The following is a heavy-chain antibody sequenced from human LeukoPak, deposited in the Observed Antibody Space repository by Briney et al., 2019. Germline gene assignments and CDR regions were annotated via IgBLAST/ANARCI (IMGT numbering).Heavy chain of an antibody. J-gene: IGHJ5*02. CDR2: IHYTGST. CDR3: ARGGYYGSGNDFRFDP. D-gene: IGHD3-10*01. V-gene: IGHV4-61*01. CDR1: GYSISSGYY. Sequence: PSETLSLTCTVSGYSISSGYYWGWIRPPPGKGLECIGYIHYTGSTNYNPSLKSRVTISVDTSKNQFSLKLSSVTAADTAIYYCARGGYYGSGNDFRFDPWGQGTLVTVSS.